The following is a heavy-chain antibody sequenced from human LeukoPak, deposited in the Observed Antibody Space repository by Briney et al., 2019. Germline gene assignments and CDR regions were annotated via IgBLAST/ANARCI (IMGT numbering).Heavy chain of an antibody. D-gene: IGHD1-14*01. V-gene: IGHV1-24*01. J-gene: IGHJ3*02. CDR1: GYTLTGLS. CDR3: ATDRALPGSYAFDI. Sequence: GASVKVPCKVSGYTLTGLSKHWVRQAPGKGREGRRGFDPEDGKTIYAQKFQGRVTMTEDTSTDTAYMELSSLRSEDTAVYYCATDRALPGSYAFDIWGQGTMVTVSS. CDR2: FDPEDGKT.